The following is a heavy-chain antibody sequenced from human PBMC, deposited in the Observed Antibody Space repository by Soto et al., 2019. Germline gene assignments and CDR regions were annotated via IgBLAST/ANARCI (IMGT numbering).Heavy chain of an antibody. CDR3: ARERRYQLLWRGNWFDP. D-gene: IGHD2-2*01. CDR1: GGSISSGDYY. V-gene: IGHV4-30-4*01. CDR2: IYYSGST. Sequence: KPSETLSLTCTVSGGSISSGDYYWSWIRQPPGKGLEWIGYIYYSGSTYYNPSLKSRVTISVDTSKNQFSLKLSSVTAADTAVYYCARERRYQLLWRGNWFDPWGQGTLVTVSS. J-gene: IGHJ5*02.